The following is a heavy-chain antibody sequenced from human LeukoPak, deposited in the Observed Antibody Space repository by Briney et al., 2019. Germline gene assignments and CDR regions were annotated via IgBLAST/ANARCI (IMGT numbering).Heavy chain of an antibody. Sequence: SVKVSCKASGGTFSSYAISWVRQAPGQGLEWMGGIIPIFGTANYAQKFQGRVTITADESTSTAYMELSSLRSEDTAVYYCARAGDCGGDCTPHIVYFDYWGQGTLVTVSS. J-gene: IGHJ4*02. CDR3: ARAGDCGGDCTPHIVYFDY. V-gene: IGHV1-69*13. CDR2: IIPIFGTA. D-gene: IGHD2-21*02. CDR1: GGTFSSYA.